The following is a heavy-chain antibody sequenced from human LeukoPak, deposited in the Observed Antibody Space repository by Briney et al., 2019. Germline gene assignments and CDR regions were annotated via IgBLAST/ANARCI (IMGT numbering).Heavy chain of an antibody. CDR3: AREVLMRDIVVVVAAPRWFDP. CDR1: GFTFSNYE. V-gene: IGHV3-48*03. CDR2: ISSSGSDI. Sequence: GGSLRLSCAASGFTFSNYEMHWVRQAPGKGLEWVSYISSSGSDIYYADSVKGRFTISRDNAKNSLYLQMNSLRAEDTAVYYCAREVLMRDIVVVVAAPRWFDPWGQGTLVTVSS. D-gene: IGHD2-15*01. J-gene: IGHJ5*02.